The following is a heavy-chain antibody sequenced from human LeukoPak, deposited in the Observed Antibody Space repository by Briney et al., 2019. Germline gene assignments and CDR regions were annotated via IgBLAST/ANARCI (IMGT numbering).Heavy chain of an antibody. CDR2: ISYDGSNK. Sequence: PGGSLRLSCAASGFTFSSYAMHWVRQAPGKGLEWVAVISYDGSNKYYADSVKGRFTISRDNSKNTLYLQMNSLRAEDTAVYYCARPPSVDGSSWYLSAEYFQHWGQGTLVTVSS. CDR3: ARPPSVDGSSWYLSAEYFQH. CDR1: GFTFSSYA. J-gene: IGHJ1*01. V-gene: IGHV3-30*04. D-gene: IGHD6-13*01.